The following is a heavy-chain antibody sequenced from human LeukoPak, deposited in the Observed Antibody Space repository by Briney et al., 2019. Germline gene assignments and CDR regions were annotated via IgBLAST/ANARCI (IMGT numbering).Heavy chain of an antibody. J-gene: IGHJ4*02. Sequence: SETLSLTCTVSGDSISNYYWSWIRPLPGKGLEWIGYISYSGGTNSNPSIYSRVTISIDMSKNQFSLRLSSVTAADTAVYYCARGRVPNYWGQGTLVTVSS. CDR2: ISYSGGT. CDR3: ARGRVPNY. V-gene: IGHV4-59*01. D-gene: IGHD3-10*01. CDR1: GDSISNYY.